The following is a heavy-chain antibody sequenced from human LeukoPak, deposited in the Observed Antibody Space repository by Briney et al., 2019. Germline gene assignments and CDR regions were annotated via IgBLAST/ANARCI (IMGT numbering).Heavy chain of an antibody. CDR2: LYYSGGT. J-gene: IGHJ4*02. Sequence: SETLSLTCTVSGGSICSSYRSCIRQPPGKRLEWIWYLYYSGGTNYTPSPQRRVAISVDTSMKPFSLKLNSVTGAATAGYYFTRGLYYSDSSGHFLQEYYYDNWGQGTLVSVSP. V-gene: IGHV4-59*12. D-gene: IGHD3-22*01. CDR3: TRGLYYSDSSGHFLQEYYYDN. CDR1: GGSICSSY.